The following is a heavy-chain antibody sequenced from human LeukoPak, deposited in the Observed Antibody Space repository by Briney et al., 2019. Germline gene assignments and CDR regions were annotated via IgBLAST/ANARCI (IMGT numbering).Heavy chain of an antibody. V-gene: IGHV3-23*01. D-gene: IGHD2-15*01. CDR2: ISGSGHTT. J-gene: IGHJ4*02. CDR3: ADITWTRGQSFDN. CDR1: GFTVSTNY. Sequence: GGSLRLSCAASGFTVSTNYMIWVRQAPGKGLEWVSVISGSGHTTYYADSVKGRFTVSRDNSKNTLYLQMNSLRADDTAVYYCADITWTRGQSFDNWGQGTLVTVSA.